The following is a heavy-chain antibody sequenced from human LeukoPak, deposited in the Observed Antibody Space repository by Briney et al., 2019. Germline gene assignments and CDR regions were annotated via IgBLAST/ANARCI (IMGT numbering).Heavy chain of an antibody. CDR2: INPNSGGT. J-gene: IGHJ6*03. CDR3: ARDRRRITIFGVGGVDGGANMDV. V-gene: IGHV1-2*02. D-gene: IGHD3-3*01. CDR1: GYTFTSYD. Sequence: GASVKVSCNASGYTFTSYDINWVRQATGQGLEWMGWINPNSGGTNYAQKFQGRVTMTRDTSISTAYMELSRLRSDDTAVYYCARDRRRITIFGVGGVDGGANMDVWGKGTTVTVSS.